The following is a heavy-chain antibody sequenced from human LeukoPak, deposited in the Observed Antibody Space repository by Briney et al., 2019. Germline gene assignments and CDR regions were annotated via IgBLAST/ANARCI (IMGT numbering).Heavy chain of an antibody. CDR2: ISISGTTI. Sequence: GGSLRLSCATSGFTFDDYYMTWIRQAPGKGLEWVSYISISGTTIFYTDSVKGRFTISRDNAKNSLYLQMNSLRAEDTAVYYCARDEYSYGSTWGQGTLVTVSS. CDR3: ARDEYSYGST. CDR1: GFTFDDYY. D-gene: IGHD5-18*01. J-gene: IGHJ5*02. V-gene: IGHV3-11*04.